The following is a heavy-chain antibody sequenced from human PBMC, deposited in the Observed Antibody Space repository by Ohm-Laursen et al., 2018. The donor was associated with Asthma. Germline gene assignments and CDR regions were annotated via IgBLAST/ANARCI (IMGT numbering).Heavy chain of an antibody. CDR1: GYSFTSYW. J-gene: IGHJ4*02. V-gene: IGHV5-10-1*01. D-gene: IGHD2-15*01. CDR2: IDPSDSYT. Sequence: GESLKISCKGSGYSFTSYWISWVRQMPGKGLEWMGRIDPSDSYTNYSPSFQGHVTISADKSISTAYLQWSSLKASDTAMYYCALAWGYCSGGSCYSYYFDYWGQGTLVTVSS. CDR3: ALAWGYCSGGSCYSYYFDY.